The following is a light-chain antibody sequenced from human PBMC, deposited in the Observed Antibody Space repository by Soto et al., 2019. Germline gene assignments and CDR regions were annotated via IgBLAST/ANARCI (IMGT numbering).Light chain of an antibody. Sequence: EIVMTQSPATLSVSPGERATLSCRASRSVSSDLAWYHQKPGQAPRLLIYGASNRATGIPARFSGSGSGTDFTLTITRLEPEDFAVYYCQQYVTSSPRTFGQGTKVDIK. CDR2: GAS. CDR3: QQYVTSSPRT. J-gene: IGKJ1*01. V-gene: IGKV3D-15*01. CDR1: RSVSSD.